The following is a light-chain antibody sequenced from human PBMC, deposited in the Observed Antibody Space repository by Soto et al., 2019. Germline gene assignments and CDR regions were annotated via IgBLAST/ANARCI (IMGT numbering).Light chain of an antibody. J-gene: IGKJ1*01. CDR3: QQYYSYSRT. V-gene: IGKV1-5*03. CDR1: QSIRSY. CDR2: KAS. Sequence: DPHMTQSPSSLSASVGGRVTITCRSSQSIRSYLNWYQQKPGKAPKLLIYKASSLESGVPSRFSGSGSGSDFTLTISSLQPDDLATYYCQQYYSYSRTFGQGTKVDIK.